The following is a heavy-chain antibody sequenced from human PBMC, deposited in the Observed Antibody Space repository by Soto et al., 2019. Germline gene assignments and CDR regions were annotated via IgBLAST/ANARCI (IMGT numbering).Heavy chain of an antibody. V-gene: IGHV1-8*01. CDR1: GYTFTSYD. Sequence: ASVKVSCKASGYTFTSYDINWVRPATGPGLEGMGWMNPNSGNTGYAQKFQGRVTMNRNSSISTAYMELSSLRSEDTAVYYCARGSITGTFDYWGQGTLVTVSS. CDR2: MNPNSGNT. J-gene: IGHJ4*02. CDR3: ARGSITGTFDY. D-gene: IGHD1-7*01.